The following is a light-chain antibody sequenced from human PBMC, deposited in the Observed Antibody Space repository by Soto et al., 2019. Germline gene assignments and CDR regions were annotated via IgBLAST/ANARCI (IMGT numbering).Light chain of an antibody. Sequence: DIRMTQSPSSLSASVGDSVTITCRASQGINNYLAWYQQKPGKVPVLLIYSASTLKPGIPSRFSGSGTGTDFTLTISSLQPDDFATYYCQQYNSYSPGYTFGQGTKLEIK. J-gene: IGKJ2*01. CDR3: QQYNSYSPGYT. CDR2: SAS. CDR1: QGINNY. V-gene: IGKV1-27*01.